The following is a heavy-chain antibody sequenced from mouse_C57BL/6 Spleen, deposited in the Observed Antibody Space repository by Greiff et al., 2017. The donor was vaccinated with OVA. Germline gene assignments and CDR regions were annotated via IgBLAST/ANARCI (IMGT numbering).Heavy chain of an antibody. CDR2: IYPGSGST. Sequence: VQLQQSGAELVKPGASVKMSCKASGYTFTSYWITWVKQRPGQGLEWIGDIYPGSGSTNYNEKFKSKATLTVDTSSSTAYMQLSSLTSEDSAVYYCARTDYDDGDYFDYWGQGTTLTVSS. CDR1: GYTFTSYW. D-gene: IGHD2-4*01. V-gene: IGHV1-55*01. J-gene: IGHJ2*01. CDR3: ARTDYDDGDYFDY.